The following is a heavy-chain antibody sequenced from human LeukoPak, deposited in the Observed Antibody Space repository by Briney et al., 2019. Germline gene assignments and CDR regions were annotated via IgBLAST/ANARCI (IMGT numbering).Heavy chain of an antibody. J-gene: IGHJ6*02. V-gene: IGHV3-21*01. Sequence: PGGSLRLSCAASGFTFSSYSMNWVRQAPGKGLEWVSSISSSSGYIYYADSVKGRFTISRDNAKNSLYLQMNSLRAEDTAVYYCARDRRYCSSTSCYSGHYYYGMDVWGQGTTVTVSS. CDR2: ISSSSGYI. CDR1: GFTFSSYS. D-gene: IGHD2-2*01. CDR3: ARDRRYCSSTSCYSGHYYYGMDV.